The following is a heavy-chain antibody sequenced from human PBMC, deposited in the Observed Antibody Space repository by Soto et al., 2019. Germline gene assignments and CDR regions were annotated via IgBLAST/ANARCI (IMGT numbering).Heavy chain of an antibody. CDR2: IYYSGST. Sequence: SETLTLTCTVSGGSISSGGYYWSWIRQHPGKGLEWIGYIYYSGSTYYNPSLKSRVTISVDTSKNQFSLKLSSVTAADTAVYNCARPAIPNRSSGSFYYYYVMDFSAQGTTVTVSS. D-gene: IGHD3-10*01. J-gene: IGHJ6*02. V-gene: IGHV4-31*03. CDR1: GGSISSGGYY. CDR3: ARPAIPNRSSGSFYYYYVMDF.